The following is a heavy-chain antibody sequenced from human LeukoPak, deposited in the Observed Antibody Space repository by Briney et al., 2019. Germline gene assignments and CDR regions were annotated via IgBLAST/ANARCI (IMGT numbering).Heavy chain of an antibody. J-gene: IGHJ4*02. V-gene: IGHV3-23*01. D-gene: IGHD6-13*01. CDR1: GFTFSTYN. CDR2: ISGSGGST. Sequence: GGSLRLSCAASGFTFSTYNMNWVRQAPGKGLEWVSTISGSGGSTYYADSVKGRFTISRDNSKNTLYLQMNSLRAEDTAVYYCAKNVAAAGTKFRFDYWGQGTLVTVSS. CDR3: AKNVAAAGTKFRFDY.